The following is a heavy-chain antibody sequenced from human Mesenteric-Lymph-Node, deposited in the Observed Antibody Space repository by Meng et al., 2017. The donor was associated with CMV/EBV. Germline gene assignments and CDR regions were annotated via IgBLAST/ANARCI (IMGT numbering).Heavy chain of an antibody. CDR1: GFTFRSFT. V-gene: IGHV3-21*01. D-gene: IGHD6-6*01. CDR2: ITTSGYI. J-gene: IGHJ5*02. Sequence: GGSLRLSCATSGFTFRSFTMHWVRRPPGQGLEWVASITTSGYIYYGDSVKGRFTISRDNAENSLFLQMNSLTTEDTAVYYCARDFIAGRPWGQGTLVTVSS. CDR3: ARDFIAGRP.